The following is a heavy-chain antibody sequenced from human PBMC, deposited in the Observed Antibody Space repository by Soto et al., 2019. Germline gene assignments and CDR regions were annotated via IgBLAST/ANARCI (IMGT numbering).Heavy chain of an antibody. Sequence: EVQLLESGGGLVQPGGSLRLSCAASGFTFSSYAMSWVRQAPGKGLEWVSGISVSGDSTYYAGSVKGRFTISRENSKSTLYLQMNSLRAEDTAVYYCAKIFRYGDPEYWGQGALVTVSS. CDR1: GFTFSSYA. CDR3: AKIFRYGDPEY. J-gene: IGHJ4*02. D-gene: IGHD2-21*02. V-gene: IGHV3-23*01. CDR2: ISVSGDST.